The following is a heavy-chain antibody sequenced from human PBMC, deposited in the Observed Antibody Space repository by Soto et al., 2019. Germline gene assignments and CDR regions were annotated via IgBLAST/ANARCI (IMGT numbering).Heavy chain of an antibody. V-gene: IGHV4-34*01. D-gene: IGHD3-16*01. Sequence: SETLSLTCAVYGGSFSGYYWSWIRQPPGKGLEWIGEINHSGSTNYNPSLKSRVAISVDTSKNQFSLKLSSVTAADTAVYYCARIAGGYYYYYGMDVWGQGTTVTVSS. CDR1: GGSFSGYY. CDR3: ARIAGGYYYYYGMDV. CDR2: INHSGST. J-gene: IGHJ6*02.